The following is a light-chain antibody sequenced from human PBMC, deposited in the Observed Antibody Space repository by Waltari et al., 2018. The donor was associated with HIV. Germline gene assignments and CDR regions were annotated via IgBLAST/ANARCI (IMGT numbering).Light chain of an antibody. J-gene: IGKJ1*01. Sequence: DIQMTQSPSSLPASVGDRVTITCRASQSISSYLNWYQQKPGKAPNLLIYSASSLQSGVPSRFSGSGSGTDFTLTISSLQPEDFATYYCQQSYSTLWTFGQGTKVEIK. CDR3: QQSYSTLWT. V-gene: IGKV1-39*01. CDR1: QSISSY. CDR2: SAS.